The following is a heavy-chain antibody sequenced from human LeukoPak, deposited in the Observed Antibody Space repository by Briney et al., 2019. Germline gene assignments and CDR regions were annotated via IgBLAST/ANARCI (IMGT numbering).Heavy chain of an antibody. CDR2: IYYSGST. J-gene: IGHJ3*02. Sequence: SETLSLTCTVSGGSISSYYWSWIRQPPGKGLEWIVYIYYSGSTNYNPSLKSRVTISVDTSKNQFSLKLSSATAADPAVYYCARSFSSGYSDTAFDIWGQGTMVTVSS. CDR1: GGSISSYY. V-gene: IGHV4-59*01. D-gene: IGHD3-22*01. CDR3: ARSFSSGYSDTAFDI.